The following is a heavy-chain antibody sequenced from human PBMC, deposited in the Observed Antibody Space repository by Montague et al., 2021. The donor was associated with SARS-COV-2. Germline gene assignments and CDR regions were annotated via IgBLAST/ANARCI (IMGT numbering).Heavy chain of an antibody. CDR3: ARERAITMVRGVIRPTKWFDP. CDR1: RFTFSAYT. V-gene: IGHV3-30*04. J-gene: IGHJ5*02. D-gene: IGHD3-10*01. CDR2: ISHDGSNK. Sequence: SLRLSCAASRFTFSAYTIHWVRQAPGKGLEWVALISHDGSNKYYADSVKGRFTISRDNSKNTPYVQMNSLRAEDTAVYYCARERAITMVRGVIRPTKWFDPWGQGTLVTVSS.